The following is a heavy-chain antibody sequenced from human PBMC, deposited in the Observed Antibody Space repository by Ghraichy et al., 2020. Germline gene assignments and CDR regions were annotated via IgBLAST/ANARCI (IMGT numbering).Heavy chain of an antibody. CDR3: VKDRYYGSGSYYNVEAFDI. V-gene: IGHV3-64D*09. D-gene: IGHD3-10*01. CDR2: ISSNGGST. Sequence: GGSLRLSCSASGFTFSSYAMHWVRQAPGKGLEYVSAISSNGGSTYYADSVKGRFTISRDNSKNTLYLQMSSLRAEDTAVYYCVKDRYYGSGSYYNVEAFDIWGQGTMVTVSS. J-gene: IGHJ3*02. CDR1: GFTFSSYA.